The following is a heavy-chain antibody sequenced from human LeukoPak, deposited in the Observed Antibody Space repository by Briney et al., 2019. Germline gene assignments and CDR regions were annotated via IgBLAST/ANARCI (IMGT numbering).Heavy chain of an antibody. CDR1: GFTFSSYA. D-gene: IGHD4-17*01. Sequence: QAGGSLRLSCAASGFTFSSYAMSWVRQAPGKGLEWVSAISSSGGSTYYADSVKGRFTISRDNSKNTLYLQMNSLRAEDTAVYYCARPNGDYSFHYWGQGTLVTVSS. CDR2: ISSSGGST. CDR3: ARPNGDYSFHY. J-gene: IGHJ4*02. V-gene: IGHV3-23*01.